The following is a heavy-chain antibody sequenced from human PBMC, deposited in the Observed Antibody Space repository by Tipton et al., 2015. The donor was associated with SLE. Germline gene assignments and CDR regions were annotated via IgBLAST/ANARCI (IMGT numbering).Heavy chain of an antibody. V-gene: IGHV4-34*01. CDR3: ARGGYDILTGYYPSGWFDP. CDR2: INHSGST. Sequence: TLSLTCAVYGGSFSGYYWSWIRQPPGKGLEWIGEINHSGSTNYNPSLKSRVTISVDTSKNQFSLKLSSVTAADTAVYYCARGGYDILTGYYPSGWFDPWGQGTLVTVSS. CDR1: GGSFSGYY. J-gene: IGHJ5*02. D-gene: IGHD3-9*01.